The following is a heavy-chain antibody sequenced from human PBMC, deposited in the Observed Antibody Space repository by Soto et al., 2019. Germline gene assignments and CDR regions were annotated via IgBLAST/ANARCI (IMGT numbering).Heavy chain of an antibody. Sequence: ASVKVSCKASGYTFTSYGISWVRQAPGQGLEWMGWINPNSGGTNYAQKFQGWVTMTRDTSISTAYMELSRLRSDDTAVYYCARGPALTGYYAPPYYYYGMDVWGQGTTVTVSS. CDR1: GYTFTSYG. V-gene: IGHV1-2*04. D-gene: IGHD3-9*01. J-gene: IGHJ6*02. CDR2: INPNSGGT. CDR3: ARGPALTGYYAPPYYYYGMDV.